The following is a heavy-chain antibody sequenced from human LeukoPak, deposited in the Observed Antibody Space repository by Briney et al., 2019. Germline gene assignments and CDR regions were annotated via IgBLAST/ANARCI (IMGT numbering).Heavy chain of an antibody. CDR1: GGSFSGYY. CDR3: AMSVDTAMAVGGFDY. J-gene: IGHJ4*02. CDR2: INHSGST. D-gene: IGHD5-18*01. Sequence: SETLSLTCAVYGGSFSGYYWSWIRQPPGKGLEWIGEINHSGSTNYNPSFKSRVTISVDTSKNQFSLKLSSVTAADTAVYYCAMSVDTAMAVGGFDYWGQGTLVTVSS. V-gene: IGHV4-34*01.